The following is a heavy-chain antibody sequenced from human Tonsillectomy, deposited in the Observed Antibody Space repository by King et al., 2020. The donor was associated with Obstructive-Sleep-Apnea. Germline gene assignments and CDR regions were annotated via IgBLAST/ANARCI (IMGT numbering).Heavy chain of an antibody. CDR1: GGSFSGYY. Sequence: QVQLQQWGAGLLKPSETLSLTCAVYGGSFSGYYWSWIRQPPGKGLEWIGEINHSGSTTYNPSLKSRVTISVDTSKNQFSLKLSSVTAADTAVYYCARGSLYRYGGSLIYNWCDPWGQGTLVTVSS. CDR3: ARGSLYRYGGSLIYNWCDP. CDR2: INHSGST. D-gene: IGHD1-26*01. J-gene: IGHJ5*02. V-gene: IGHV4-34*01.